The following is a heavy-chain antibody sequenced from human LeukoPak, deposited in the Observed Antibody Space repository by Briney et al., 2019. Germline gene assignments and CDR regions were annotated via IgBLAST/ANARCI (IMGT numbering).Heavy chain of an antibody. CDR3: ARTHPIAVAGYYYYYYMDV. CDR2: IYTSGST. Sequence: SETLSLTCTVSGGSISSYYWSWLRQPAGNGLEWIGRIYTSGSTNYNPSLKSRVTMSVDTSKNQFSLKLSSVTAADTAVYYCARTHPIAVAGYYYYYYMDVWGKGTTVTISS. J-gene: IGHJ6*03. CDR1: GGSISSYY. D-gene: IGHD6-19*01. V-gene: IGHV4-4*07.